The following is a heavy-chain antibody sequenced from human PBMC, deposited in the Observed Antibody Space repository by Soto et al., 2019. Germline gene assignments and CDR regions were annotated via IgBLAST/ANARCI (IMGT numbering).Heavy chain of an antibody. J-gene: IGHJ6*02. Sequence: GESLKISCKGSGYSFTSYWIGWMRQMPGKGLEWMGIIYPGDSDTRYSPSFQGQVTISADKSISTAYLQWSSLKASDTAMYYCARQDIVVVPEQYYYYYYGMDVWGQGTTVTVSS. CDR2: IYPGDSDT. D-gene: IGHD2-2*01. CDR3: ARQDIVVVPEQYYYYYYGMDV. CDR1: GYSFTSYW. V-gene: IGHV5-51*01.